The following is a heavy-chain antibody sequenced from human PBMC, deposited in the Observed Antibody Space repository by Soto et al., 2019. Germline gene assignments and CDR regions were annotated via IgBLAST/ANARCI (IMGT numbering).Heavy chain of an antibody. J-gene: IGHJ4*02. V-gene: IGHV4-61*01. Sequence: SETLSLTCTVSGGSVSSGSCYWSWIRQPPGKGLEWIGYIYYSGSTNYNPSLKSRVTISVDTSKNQFSLKLSSVTAADTAVYYCARGTVIVVVTATQFDYWGQGTLVPSPQ. CDR2: IYYSGST. D-gene: IGHD2-21*02. CDR3: ARGTVIVVVTATQFDY. CDR1: GGSVSSGSCY.